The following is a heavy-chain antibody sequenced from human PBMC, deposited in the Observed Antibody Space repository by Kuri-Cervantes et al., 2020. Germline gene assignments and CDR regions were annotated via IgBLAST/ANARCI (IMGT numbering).Heavy chain of an antibody. Sequence: GGSLRLSCAVSGFTFSDAWMSWVRQAPGKGLEWVGRIKSKTDGGTTDYAAPVKGRFTISRVDSKNTLYLQMNSLKTEDTAVYYCTAQLGYYFDYWGQGTLVTVSS. J-gene: IGHJ4*02. V-gene: IGHV3-15*01. CDR2: IKSKTDGGTT. D-gene: IGHD3-16*01. CDR1: GFTFSDAW. CDR3: TAQLGYYFDY.